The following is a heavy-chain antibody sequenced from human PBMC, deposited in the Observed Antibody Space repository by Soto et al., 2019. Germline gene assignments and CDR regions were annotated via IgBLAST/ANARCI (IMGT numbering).Heavy chain of an antibody. D-gene: IGHD2-2*01. J-gene: IGHJ4*02. Sequence: GRSLRLSCPASGFTFSSYAMQWVRQAPGKGLEWVAVISYDGSNKYYADSVKGRFTISRDNSKNTLYLQMNSLRAGDTAVYYCARGPSSLTRFDYWGQGTLVTVSS. CDR2: ISYDGSNK. CDR3: ARGPSSLTRFDY. CDR1: GFTFSSYA. V-gene: IGHV3-30-3*01.